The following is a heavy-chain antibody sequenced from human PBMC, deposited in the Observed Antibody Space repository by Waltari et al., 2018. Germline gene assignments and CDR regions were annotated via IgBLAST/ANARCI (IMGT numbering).Heavy chain of an antibody. CDR2: ISSSGSTN. CDR1: GFTFSSYA. J-gene: IGHJ4*02. Sequence: EVQLVESGGGLVQPGGSLRLSCAASGFTFSSYAINWVRQAPGKGLEWVSYISSSGSTNYYAVSVKGRFTISGDNAKNSLYLQMNSLRAEDTAVYYCASGYSSGWYTSFDYWGQGTLVTVSS. CDR3: ASGYSSGWYTSFDY. D-gene: IGHD6-19*01. V-gene: IGHV3-48*03.